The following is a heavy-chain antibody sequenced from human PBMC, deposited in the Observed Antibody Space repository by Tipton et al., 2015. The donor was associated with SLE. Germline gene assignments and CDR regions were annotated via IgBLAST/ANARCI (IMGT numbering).Heavy chain of an antibody. Sequence: LRLSCTVSGGSISSGGYFWSWIRQHAGKGLEWIGYIYYSGSTYYKPSLKSRVTISVDTSKNQFSLNLSSVTAADTAVYYCATMRGDQGNFDLWGRGTLVTVSS. J-gene: IGHJ2*01. CDR2: IYYSGST. V-gene: IGHV4-31*03. CDR1: GGSISSGGYF. CDR3: ATMRGDQGNFDL. D-gene: IGHD3-16*01.